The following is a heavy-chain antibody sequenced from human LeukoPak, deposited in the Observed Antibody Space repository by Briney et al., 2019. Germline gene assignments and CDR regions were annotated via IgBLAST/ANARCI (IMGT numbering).Heavy chain of an antibody. J-gene: IGHJ4*02. D-gene: IGHD4-23*01. V-gene: IGHV1-18*01. CDR2: ISAYNGNT. CDR1: GYTFTSYG. CDR3: ARVGLGWYDGYYFDY. Sequence: ASVKVSCKASGYTFTSYGISWVRQAPGQGLEWMGWISAYNGNTNYAQKLQGRVTMTTDTSTSTAYMELRSLRSDDTAVYYCARVGLGWYDGYYFDYWGQGTLVTVSS.